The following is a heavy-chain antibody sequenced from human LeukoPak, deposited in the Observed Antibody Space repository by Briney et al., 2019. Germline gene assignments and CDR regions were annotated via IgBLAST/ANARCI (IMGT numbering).Heavy chain of an antibody. Sequence: PGGSLRLSCAASGFSFTSYSMHWVRQAPGKGLEWVSSISSITGYISYADSVRGRFIISRDNAKNSLYLQMNSLRAEDTAVYYCAKDTLQGGETFDYWGQGTLVTVSS. CDR1: GFSFTSYS. CDR3: AKDTLQGGETFDY. J-gene: IGHJ4*02. V-gene: IGHV3-21*01. D-gene: IGHD3-16*01. CDR2: ISSITGYI.